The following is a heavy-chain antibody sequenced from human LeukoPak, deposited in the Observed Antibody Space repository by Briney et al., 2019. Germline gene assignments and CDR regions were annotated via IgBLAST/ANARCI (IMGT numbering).Heavy chain of an antibody. J-gene: IGHJ6*02. Sequence: SETLSLTCTVSGGSISSYYWGWIRQPAGKGLEWIGRIYTSGSTNYNPSLKSRVTMSVDTSKNQFSLKLSSVTAADTAVYYCARDLYDILTGYGGPSYGMDVWGQGTTVTVSS. D-gene: IGHD3-9*01. CDR2: IYTSGST. V-gene: IGHV4-4*07. CDR1: GGSISSYY. CDR3: ARDLYDILTGYGGPSYGMDV.